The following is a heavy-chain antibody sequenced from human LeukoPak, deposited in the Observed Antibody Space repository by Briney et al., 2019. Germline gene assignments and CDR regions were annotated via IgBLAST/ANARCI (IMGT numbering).Heavy chain of an antibody. D-gene: IGHD1-1*01. V-gene: IGHV3-23*01. Sequence: GGSLRLSCAVSGITLSNYGMSWVRQAPGKGLEWVAGISDSGGRTNYADSVKGRFTLSRDESRNTVYLQLNNLRVEDTAVYYCAKASWVSNADAVLWGQGTVVTVSS. CDR1: GITLSNYG. J-gene: IGHJ4*02. CDR3: AKASWVSNADAVL. CDR2: ISDSGGRT.